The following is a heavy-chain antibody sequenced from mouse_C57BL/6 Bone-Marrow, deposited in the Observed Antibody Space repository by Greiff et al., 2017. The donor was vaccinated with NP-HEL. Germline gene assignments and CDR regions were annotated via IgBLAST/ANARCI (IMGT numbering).Heavy chain of an antibody. CDR2: INPYNGGT. V-gene: IGHV1-19*01. D-gene: IGHD3-3*01. J-gene: IGHJ1*03. CDR1: GYTFTDYY. CDR3: ARGTHFDV. Sequence: DVKLVESGPVLVKPGASVKMSCKASGYTFTDYYMNWVKQSHGKSLEWIGVINPYNGGTSYNQKFKGKATLTVDKSSSTAYMELNSLTSEDSAVYYCARGTHFDVWGTGTTVTVSS.